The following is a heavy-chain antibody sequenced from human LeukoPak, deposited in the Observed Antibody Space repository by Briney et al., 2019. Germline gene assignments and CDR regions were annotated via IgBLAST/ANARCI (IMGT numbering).Heavy chain of an antibody. CDR1: GGSISSTKYY. CDR3: ARSGHNYDILTGFDY. CDR2: IEYRGNT. V-gene: IGHV4-39*01. D-gene: IGHD3-9*01. Sequence: SETLSLTCTVSGGSISSTKYYWGWIRQSPGKGLEWIGSIEYRGNTYHNPSLKSRVTISVDTSKNQFSLKLSSGTAADTAVYYCARSGHNYDILTGFDYWGKGTLVTVSS. J-gene: IGHJ4*02.